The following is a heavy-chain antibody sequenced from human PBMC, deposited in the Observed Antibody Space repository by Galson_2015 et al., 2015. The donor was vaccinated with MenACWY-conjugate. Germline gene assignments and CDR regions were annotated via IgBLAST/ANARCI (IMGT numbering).Heavy chain of an antibody. Sequence: SVKVSCKASGGTFSSYAISWVRQAPGQGLEWMGGIIPIFGTANYAQKFQGRVTITADESASTAYMELSSLRSEDTAVYYCARDRDSSGHYLSWFDPWGQGTLVTVSS. D-gene: IGHD3-22*01. CDR2: IIPIFGTA. J-gene: IGHJ5*02. V-gene: IGHV1-69*13. CDR3: ARDRDSSGHYLSWFDP. CDR1: GGTFSSYA.